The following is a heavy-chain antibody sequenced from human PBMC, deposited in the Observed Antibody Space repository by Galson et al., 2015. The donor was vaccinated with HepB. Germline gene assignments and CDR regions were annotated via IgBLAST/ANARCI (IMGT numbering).Heavy chain of an antibody. V-gene: IGHV4-34*01. Sequence: SETLSLTCAVYGGSFSGYYWSWIRQPPGKGLEWIGEINHSGSTNYNPSLKSRVTISVDTSKNQFSLKLSSVTAADTAVYYCARKSRAILGVVMAFWFDPWGQGTLVTVSS. D-gene: IGHD3-3*01. CDR1: GGSFSGYY. CDR2: INHSGST. J-gene: IGHJ5*02. CDR3: ARKSRAILGVVMAFWFDP.